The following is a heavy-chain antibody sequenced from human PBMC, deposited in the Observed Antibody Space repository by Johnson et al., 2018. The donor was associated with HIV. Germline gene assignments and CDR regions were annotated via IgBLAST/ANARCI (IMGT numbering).Heavy chain of an antibody. Sequence: VQLVESGGGLVQPGGSLRLSCAASGFTFSNYWMSWVRQTPGKGLEWVANIKQDGSEKYYMDSVKGRFTISRDNAQNSLYLQMNSLRAGDTAVYYCAREVDGFDIWGQGTMVTVSS. V-gene: IGHV3-7*05. CDR1: GFTFSNYW. CDR2: IKQDGSEK. J-gene: IGHJ3*02. CDR3: AREVDGFDI.